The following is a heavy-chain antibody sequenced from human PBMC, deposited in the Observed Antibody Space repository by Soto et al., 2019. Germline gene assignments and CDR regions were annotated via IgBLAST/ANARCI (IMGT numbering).Heavy chain of an antibody. V-gene: IGHV3-74*01. CDR3: ARGARGAFGL. D-gene: IGHD1-26*01. CDR1: GFTFSYYW. Sequence: EVQLVESGGGLVRPGGSLRLSCAASGFTFSYYWMHWVRQAPGKGLVWVSRIHSDGSSTTYADFVKGRFIISRDNARNTVELQTKSVGVEETAVYYCARGARGAFGLWGQGTVVTVSS. CDR2: IHSDGSST. J-gene: IGHJ3*01.